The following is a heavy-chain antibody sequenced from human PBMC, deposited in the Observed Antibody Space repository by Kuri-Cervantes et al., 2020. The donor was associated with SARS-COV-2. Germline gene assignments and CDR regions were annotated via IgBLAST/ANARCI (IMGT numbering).Heavy chain of an antibody. D-gene: IGHD3-10*02. CDR2: IYYSGST. Sequence: SETLSLTCTVSGGSISSGDYYWSWIRQPPGKGLEWIGYIYYSGSTYYNPSLKSRVTISVDRSKNQFSLKLTSVTAADTAVYYCARVFHDNFDYWGQGTLVTVSS. J-gene: IGHJ4*02. CDR1: GGSISSGDYY. CDR3: ARVFHDNFDY. V-gene: IGHV4-30-4*01.